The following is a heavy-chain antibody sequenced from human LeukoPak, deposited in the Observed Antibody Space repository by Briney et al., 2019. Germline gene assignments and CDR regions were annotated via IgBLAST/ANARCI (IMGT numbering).Heavy chain of an antibody. CDR2: IWYDGSNK. Sequence: PGRSLRLSCAASGFTFSSYGMHWVRQAPGKGPEWVAVIWYDGSNKYYADSVKGRFTISRDNSKNTLYLQMNSLRAEDTAVYYCARDYDSSGYSYYFDYWGQGTLVTVSS. D-gene: IGHD3-22*01. CDR3: ARDYDSSGYSYYFDY. CDR1: GFTFSSYG. J-gene: IGHJ4*02. V-gene: IGHV3-33*01.